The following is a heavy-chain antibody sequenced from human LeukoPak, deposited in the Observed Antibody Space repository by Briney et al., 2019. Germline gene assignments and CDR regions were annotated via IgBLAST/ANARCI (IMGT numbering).Heavy chain of an antibody. D-gene: IGHD3-22*01. CDR2: ISGSGGST. J-gene: IGHJ4*02. V-gene: IGHV3-23*01. CDR1: GFTFSNYG. Sequence: SGGSLRLSCAASGFTFSNYGMSWVRQAPGKGLEWVSAISGSGGSTYYADSVKGRFTISRDNSKNTLYLQMNSLRAEDTAVYYCAKDYYDSSGYYSRLLFDYWGQGTLVTVSS. CDR3: AKDYYDSSGYYSRLLFDY.